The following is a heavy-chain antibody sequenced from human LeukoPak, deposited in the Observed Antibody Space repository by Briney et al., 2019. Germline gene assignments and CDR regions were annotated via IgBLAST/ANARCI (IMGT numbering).Heavy chain of an antibody. V-gene: IGHV3-23*01. CDR1: GFTFSKSD. CDR2: ISASGATT. J-gene: IGHJ5*02. CDR3: AKPSYYDFWSASLGWYDP. Sequence: GGSLRLSCAASGFTFSKSDMIWVRQAPGKGLEWVSIISASGATTFYADSVKGRFTISRDNSKNTLYLQMNSLRAEDTAVYYCAKPSYYDFWSASLGWYDPWGQGTLVTVSS. D-gene: IGHD3-3*01.